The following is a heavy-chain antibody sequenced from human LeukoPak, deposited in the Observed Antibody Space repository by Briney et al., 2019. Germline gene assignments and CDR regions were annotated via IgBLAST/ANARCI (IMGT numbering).Heavy chain of an antibody. Sequence: GGSLRLSCAASGFDFHNYVIHWVRQAPGKGLEWVAVISYAVNIKYYADSVKGRFTISRDSSSKTVFLQMNSLRTEDTAVYYCMREGYYESGSSPTFYFDYWGQGTLVTVSS. D-gene: IGHD3-10*01. CDR2: ISYAVNIK. CDR3: MREGYYESGSSPTFYFDY. J-gene: IGHJ4*02. V-gene: IGHV3-30-3*01. CDR1: GFDFHNYV.